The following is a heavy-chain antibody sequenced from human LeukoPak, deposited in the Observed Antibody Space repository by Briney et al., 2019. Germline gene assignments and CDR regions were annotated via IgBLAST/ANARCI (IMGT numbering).Heavy chain of an antibody. J-gene: IGHJ5*02. CDR1: GYTFGSYG. Sequence: ASVKVSCKASGYTFGSYGVSWVRQAPGQGLEWMAWISPYNGNTNYAQKFQGKVTMTTDTSTSTAYMELRSLRADDTAVYYCARDSASVWPGSSGWSNWFDPWGQGTLVTVSS. CDR2: ISPYNGNT. CDR3: ARDSASVWPGSSGWSNWFDP. D-gene: IGHD6-19*01. V-gene: IGHV1-18*01.